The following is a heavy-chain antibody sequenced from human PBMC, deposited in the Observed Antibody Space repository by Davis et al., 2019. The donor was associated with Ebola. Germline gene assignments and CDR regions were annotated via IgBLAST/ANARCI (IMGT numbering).Heavy chain of an antibody. CDR1: GFSLSTCG. V-gene: IGHV3-30*18. J-gene: IGHJ5*02. D-gene: IGHD6-19*01. CDR2: ISHDGNSQ. CDR3: AKDLYGSGWYNYFDP. Sequence: GESLKISCAASGFSLSTCGMHWVRQAPGKGLQWVAMISHDGNSQHYVDSVKGRFTISRDASSNTLYLQMDSLRPEDTAVYHCAKDLYGSGWYNYFDPWGQGTLVTVSS.